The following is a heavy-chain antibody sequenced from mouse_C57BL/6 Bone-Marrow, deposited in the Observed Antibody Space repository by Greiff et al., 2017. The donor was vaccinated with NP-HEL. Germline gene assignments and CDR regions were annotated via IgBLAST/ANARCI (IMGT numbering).Heavy chain of an antibody. Sequence: QVQLKQSGAELVRPGASVTLSCKASGYTFTDYEMHWVKQTPVHGLEWIGAIDPETGGTAYNQKFTGKALLTADKSSSPAYMELRSRTSEDSAVYYCTGLTGTKGYWGQGTTLTVSS. CDR1: GYTFTDYE. J-gene: IGHJ2*01. CDR2: IDPETGGT. D-gene: IGHD4-1*01. CDR3: TGLTGTKGY. V-gene: IGHV1-15*01.